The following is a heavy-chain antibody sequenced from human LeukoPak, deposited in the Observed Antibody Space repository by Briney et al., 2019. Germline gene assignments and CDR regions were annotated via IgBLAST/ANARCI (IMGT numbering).Heavy chain of an antibody. CDR1: GGTFSSYA. CDR2: IIPIFGTA. D-gene: IGHD3-3*01. Sequence: GASVKVSCKASGGTFSSYAISWVRQAPGQGLEWMGGIIPIFGTANYAQKFQGRVTITADESTSTAYMELSSRRSEDTAVYYCARDERVRFLEWLSITPYYYGMDVWGQGTTVTVSS. J-gene: IGHJ6*02. V-gene: IGHV1-69*13. CDR3: ARDERVRFLEWLSITPYYYGMDV.